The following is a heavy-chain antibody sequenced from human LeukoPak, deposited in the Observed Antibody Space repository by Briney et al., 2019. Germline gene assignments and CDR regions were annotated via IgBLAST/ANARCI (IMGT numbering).Heavy chain of an antibody. Sequence: ASVKVSCKVSGYTLTELSMHWVRQAPGKGLEWMGRFDPEDGETIYAQKFQGRVTMTEDTSTDTAYMELSSLRSEDTAVYYCATPPYYDFWSGSSRAEYFQHWGQGTLVTVSS. V-gene: IGHV1-24*01. CDR2: FDPEDGET. J-gene: IGHJ1*01. CDR1: GYTLTELS. CDR3: ATPPYYDFWSGSSRAEYFQH. D-gene: IGHD3-3*01.